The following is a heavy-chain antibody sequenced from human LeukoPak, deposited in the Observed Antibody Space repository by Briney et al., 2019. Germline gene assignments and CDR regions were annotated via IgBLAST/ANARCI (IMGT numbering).Heavy chain of an antibody. CDR3: SRRGYSGYAD. D-gene: IGHD5-12*01. CDR2: MNPNSGAT. Sequence: ASVRVSCRTSGYTFTVSDINWVQQAPGQGLEWMGWMNPNSGATGYAKKFQGRVTMARDTSISTAYMELGNLKSEDTAVYFCSRRGYSGYADWGKETLVTVSS. J-gene: IGHJ4*02. V-gene: IGHV1-8*01. CDR1: GYTFTVSD.